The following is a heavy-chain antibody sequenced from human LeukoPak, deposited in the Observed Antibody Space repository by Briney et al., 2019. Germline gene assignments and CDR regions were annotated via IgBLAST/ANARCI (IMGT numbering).Heavy chain of an antibody. D-gene: IGHD2/OR15-2a*01. Sequence: GGSLRLSCAASGFTFSSYGMHWVRQAPGKGLEWVAFISYDESNKYYADSVKGRFTISRDNSKSTLFLQMNSLRAEDTAVYYCARDSIVRLTVLVYWGQGTLVTVSS. CDR2: ISYDESNK. J-gene: IGHJ4*02. CDR1: GFTFSSYG. V-gene: IGHV3-30*03. CDR3: ARDSIVRLTVLVY.